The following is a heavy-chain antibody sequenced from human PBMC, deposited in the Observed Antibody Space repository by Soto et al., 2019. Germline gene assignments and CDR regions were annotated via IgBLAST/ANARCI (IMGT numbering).Heavy chain of an antibody. Sequence: TSETLSLTCTVSGGSVSSGSYYWSWIRQPPGKGLEWIGYIYYSGSTNYNPSLKSRVTISVDTSKNQFSLKLSSVTAADTAVYYCARQAVAGTIDYYYYGMDVWGQGTTVTVSS. CDR1: GGSVSSGSYY. V-gene: IGHV4-61*01. J-gene: IGHJ6*02. D-gene: IGHD6-19*01. CDR2: IYYSGST. CDR3: ARQAVAGTIDYYYYGMDV.